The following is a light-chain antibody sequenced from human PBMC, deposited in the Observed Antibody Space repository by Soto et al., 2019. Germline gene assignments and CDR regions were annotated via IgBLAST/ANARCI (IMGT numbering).Light chain of an antibody. CDR2: DVG. V-gene: IGLV2-14*03. Sequence: QSALTQPASVSGSPGQSVTISCTGTSSDLGGYNFVSWYQHHPGKAPKLMIYDVGNRPSGVSVRFSGSKSGNTASLTISGRQAEDEADYYCSSYSSSSSVFGTGTKLTVL. CDR3: SSYSSSSSV. CDR1: SSDLGGYNF. J-gene: IGLJ1*01.